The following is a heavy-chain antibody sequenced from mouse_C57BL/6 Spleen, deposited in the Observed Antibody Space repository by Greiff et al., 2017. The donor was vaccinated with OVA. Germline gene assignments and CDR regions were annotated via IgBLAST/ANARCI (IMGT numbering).Heavy chain of an antibody. J-gene: IGHJ4*01. D-gene: IGHD3-2*02. Sequence: VQLQQPGAELVRPGSSVKLSCKASGYTFTSYWMHWVKQRPIQGLEWIGNIDPSDSETHYNQKFKDKATLTVDKSSSTAYMQLSSLTSGDSAVYYCAREGGWGSGYAMDYWGQGTSGTVSS. CDR1: GYTFTSYW. CDR2: IDPSDSET. V-gene: IGHV1-52*01. CDR3: AREGGWGSGYAMDY.